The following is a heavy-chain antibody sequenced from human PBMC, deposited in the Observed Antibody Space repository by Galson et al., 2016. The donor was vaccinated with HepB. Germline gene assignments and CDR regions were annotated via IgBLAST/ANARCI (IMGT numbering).Heavy chain of an antibody. J-gene: IGHJ4*02. CDR1: GASINNSNYY. V-gene: IGHV4-39*07. D-gene: IGHD1-26*01. Sequence: SETLSLTCTVSGASINNSNYYWGWIRQPPGKGLEWIANIYYSGGTYYNPSLKRRVTISADTSKKQFSLRLNSVTAADTAVYYCAREVYSGALDYWGQGTLVTVSS. CDR2: IYYSGGT. CDR3: AREVYSGALDY.